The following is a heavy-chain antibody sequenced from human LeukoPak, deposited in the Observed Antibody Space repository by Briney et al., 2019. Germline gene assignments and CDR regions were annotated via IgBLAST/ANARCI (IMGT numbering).Heavy chain of an antibody. CDR1: GGSISSALYH. Sequence: SETLSLTCTVSGGSISSALYHWGWIRQPPGKNLEWLGSVYYTGSTHNNPSLKSRVTISVDTSKNQFSLNLSSVTAADTAVYYCARDGYNSHFDYWGQGTLVTVSS. J-gene: IGHJ4*02. V-gene: IGHV4-39*02. D-gene: IGHD5-24*01. CDR3: ARDGYNSHFDY. CDR2: VYYTGST.